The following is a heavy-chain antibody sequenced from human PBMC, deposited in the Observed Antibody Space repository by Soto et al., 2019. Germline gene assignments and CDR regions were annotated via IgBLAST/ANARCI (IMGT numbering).Heavy chain of an antibody. CDR1: GFTFSSYG. CDR3: AKDPFGSCDFWSGQYYYYGMDV. D-gene: IGHD3-3*01. J-gene: IGHJ6*02. CDR2: ISYDGSNK. V-gene: IGHV3-30*18. Sequence: GGSLRLSCAASGFTFSSYGMHWVRQAPGKGLEWVAVISYDGSNKYYADSVKGRFTISRDNSKNTLYLQMNSLRAEDTAVYYCAKDPFGSCDFWSGQYYYYGMDVWGQGTTVTVSS.